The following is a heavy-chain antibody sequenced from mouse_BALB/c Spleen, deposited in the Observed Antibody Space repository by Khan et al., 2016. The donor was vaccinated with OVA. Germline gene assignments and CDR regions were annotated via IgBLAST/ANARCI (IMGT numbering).Heavy chain of an antibody. J-gene: IGHJ1*01. CDR2: IYPGSDSG. Sequence: QVQLQQSGPELVKPGASVKMSCKASGYTFTDYVISWVKRSTGQGLEWIGEIYPGSDSGYYNEKFKGKATLTADKSSNTAYMQLSSLTSEDSAVYFCTRGGGGNYGGYVDDWGEGTTVTVSS. D-gene: IGHD1-1*01. CDR1: GYTFTDYV. CDR3: TRGGGGNYGGYVDD. V-gene: IGHV1-77*01.